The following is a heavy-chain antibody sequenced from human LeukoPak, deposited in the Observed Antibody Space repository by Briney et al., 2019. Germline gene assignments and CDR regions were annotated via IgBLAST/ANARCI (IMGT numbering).Heavy chain of an antibody. Sequence: GGSLRLSCAVSGFTFSNYLMHWVRQAPGKGLEYVSAISTNGGSTYYANSVKGRFTISRDNSKNTLYLQMGSLRAEDMAVYYCARVGYSGRYFDYWGQGTLVTVSS. CDR3: ARVGYSGRYFDY. V-gene: IGHV3-64*01. J-gene: IGHJ4*02. CDR1: GFTFSNYL. D-gene: IGHD1-26*01. CDR2: ISTNGGST.